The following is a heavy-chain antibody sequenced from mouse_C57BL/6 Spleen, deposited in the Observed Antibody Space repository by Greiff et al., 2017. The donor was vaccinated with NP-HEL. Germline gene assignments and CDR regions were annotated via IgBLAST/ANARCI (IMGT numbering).Heavy chain of an antibody. J-gene: IGHJ3*01. CDR3: ARGGWDVAWFAY. CDR2: ISYSGST. Sequence: EVKLMESGPGMVKPSQSLSLTCTVTGYSITSGYDWHWIRHFPGNKLEWMGYISYSGSTNYNPSLKSRISITHDTSKNHFFLKLNSVTTEDTATYYCARGGWDVAWFAYWGQGTLVTVSA. D-gene: IGHD4-1*01. V-gene: IGHV3-1*01. CDR1: GYSITSGYD.